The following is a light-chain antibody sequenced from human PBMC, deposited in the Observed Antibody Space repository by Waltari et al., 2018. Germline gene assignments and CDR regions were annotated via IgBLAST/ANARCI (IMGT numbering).Light chain of an antibody. CDR1: TSDVGSYNL. J-gene: IGLJ3*02. CDR3: CSYATSGTFGV. CDR2: EGT. V-gene: IGLV2-23*03. Sequence: QSALTQPASVSGSPGQSITISCTGPTSDVGSYNLVSWYQHHPGKAPKLVIYEGTKRPSGVSDRFSGSKSGNSASLTISGLQAEDEGDYYCCSYATSGTFGVFGGGTKLTVL.